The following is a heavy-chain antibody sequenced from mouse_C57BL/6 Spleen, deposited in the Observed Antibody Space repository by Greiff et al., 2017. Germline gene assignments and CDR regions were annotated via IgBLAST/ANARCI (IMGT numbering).Heavy chain of an antibody. Sequence: EVKLMESGGGLVQPGGSMKLSCVASGFTFSNYWMNWVRQSPEKGLEWVAQIRLKSDNYATHYAESVKGRFTISRDDSKSSVSLQMNNLRAEDTGIYYCTVWGYWGQGTTLTVSS. CDR2: IRLKSDNYAT. J-gene: IGHJ2*01. CDR1: GFTFSNYW. V-gene: IGHV6-3*01. CDR3: TVWGY.